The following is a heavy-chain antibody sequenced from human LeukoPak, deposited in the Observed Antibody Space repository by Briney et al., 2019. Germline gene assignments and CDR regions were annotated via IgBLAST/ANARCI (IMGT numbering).Heavy chain of an antibody. V-gene: IGHV4-59*01. CDR1: GGSISSYY. Sequence: SETLSLTCTVSGGSISSYYWSWIRQPPGKGLEWIGYIYYSGSTNYNPSLKSRVTISVDTSKNQFSLKLSSVTAADTAVYYCVRVGMVRGVIITNWFDPWGQGTLVTVSS. J-gene: IGHJ5*02. D-gene: IGHD3-10*01. CDR2: IYYSGST. CDR3: VRVGMVRGVIITNWFDP.